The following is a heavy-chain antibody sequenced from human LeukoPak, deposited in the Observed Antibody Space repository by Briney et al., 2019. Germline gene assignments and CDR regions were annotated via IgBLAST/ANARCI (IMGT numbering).Heavy chain of an antibody. CDR2: IIPIFCTA. Sequence: SVKVSCKASGGTFSSYAISWVRQAPGQGLEWMGGIIPIFCTANYAQKFQGRVTITTDESTSTAYMYLSSLRSEDTAVYYCASRGGTAMDYFDYCGQRTLVTASS. D-gene: IGHD5-18*01. CDR1: GGTFSSYA. J-gene: IGHJ4*02. CDR3: ASRGGTAMDYFDY. V-gene: IGHV1-69*05.